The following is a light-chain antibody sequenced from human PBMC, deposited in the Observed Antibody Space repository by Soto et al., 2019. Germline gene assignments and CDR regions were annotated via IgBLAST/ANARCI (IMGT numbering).Light chain of an antibody. CDR1: SSNIGSNT. CDR2: SND. J-gene: IGLJ1*01. V-gene: IGLV1-44*01. Sequence: QSVLAQPPSASGTPGQRVTISCSGSSSNIGSNTVNWYQQLSGTAPKLLIYSNDQRPSGVPDRFSGSKSGTSASLAISGLQSEDEADYYCAAGDDTLNGYVFGAGTKVTVL. CDR3: AAGDDTLNGYV.